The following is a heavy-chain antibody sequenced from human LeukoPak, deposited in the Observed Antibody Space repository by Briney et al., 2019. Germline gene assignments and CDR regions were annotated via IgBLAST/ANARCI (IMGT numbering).Heavy chain of an antibody. D-gene: IGHD3-16*02. V-gene: IGHV5-10-1*01. Sequence: GESLRISCKGSGYSFTSYWISWVRQMPGKGLEWMGRIDPSDSYTNYSPSFQGHVTISADKSISTAYLQWSSLKASDTAMYYCARRGDYVWGSYRMYYFDYWDQGTLVTVSS. CDR1: GYSFTSYW. CDR3: ARRGDYVWGSYRMYYFDY. CDR2: IDPSDSYT. J-gene: IGHJ4*02.